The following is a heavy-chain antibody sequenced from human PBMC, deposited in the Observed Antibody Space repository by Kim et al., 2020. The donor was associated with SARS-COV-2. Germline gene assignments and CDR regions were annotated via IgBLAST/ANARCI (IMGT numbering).Heavy chain of an antibody. V-gene: IGHV3-66*02. CDR2: IYSGGST. CDR3: ARQSGGYYPHAFDI. J-gene: IGHJ3*02. CDR1: GFTVSSNY. D-gene: IGHD3-22*01. Sequence: LSLTCAASGFTVSSNYMSWVRQAPGKGLEWVSVIYSGGSTYYADSVKGRFTISSDNSKNTLYLQMNSLRAEDTAVYYCARQSGGYYPHAFDIWGQGTMVTVSS.